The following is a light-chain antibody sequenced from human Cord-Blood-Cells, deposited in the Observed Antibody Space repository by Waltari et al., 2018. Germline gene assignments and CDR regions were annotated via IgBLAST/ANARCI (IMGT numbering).Light chain of an antibody. V-gene: IGLV1-40*01. CDR1: SSNIGAGYD. CDR2: GNS. Sequence: QSVLTQPPSVSGAPGQRVTISCTGSSSNIGAGYDVHWYQQLPGTAPKLLIYGNSKRPAGVPDRFSGSKSGTSASLAITVLQAEDEVDYYCQSYDSSLSGVFGTGTKVTVL. CDR3: QSYDSSLSGV. J-gene: IGLJ1*01.